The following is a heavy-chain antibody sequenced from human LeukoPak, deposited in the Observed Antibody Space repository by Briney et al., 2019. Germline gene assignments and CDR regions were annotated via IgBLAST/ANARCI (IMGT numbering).Heavy chain of an antibody. V-gene: IGHV3-30-3*01. Sequence: GGSLRLSCAASGFTFSSYAMHWVRQAPGKGLEWVAVISYDGSNKYYADSVKGRFTISRDNSKNTLYLQMNSLRAEDTAVYYCAKDRSSSGYHYYYYYMDVWGKGTTVTVSS. CDR3: AKDRSSSGYHYYYYYMDV. D-gene: IGHD3-22*01. CDR1: GFTFSSYA. J-gene: IGHJ6*03. CDR2: ISYDGSNK.